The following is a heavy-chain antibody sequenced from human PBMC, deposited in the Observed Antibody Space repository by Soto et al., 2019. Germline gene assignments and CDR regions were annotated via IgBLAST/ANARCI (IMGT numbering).Heavy chain of an antibody. CDR1: GGAISSYY. J-gene: IGHJ6*02. Sequence: PSETLSLTCTVSGGAISSYYLSWIRQPPGKGLEWIGYIYYSGSTNYNPSLKSRVTISVDTSKNQFSLKLSSVTAADTAVYYCARDRIVGATPPFDYYYYGMDVWGQGTTVTVSS. D-gene: IGHD1-26*01. CDR2: IYYSGST. CDR3: ARDRIVGATPPFDYYYYGMDV. V-gene: IGHV4-59*01.